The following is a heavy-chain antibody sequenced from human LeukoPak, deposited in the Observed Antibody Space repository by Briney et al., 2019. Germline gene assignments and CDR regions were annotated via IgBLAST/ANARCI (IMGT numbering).Heavy chain of an antibody. Sequence: ASVKVSCKASGYTFTSYYMHWVRQAPGQGLEWMGIINPSGGSTSYAQKFQGRVTMTRDMSTSTVYMELSSLRSEDTAVYYCAADSGSYRYYFDYWGRGTLVTVSS. CDR2: INPSGGST. V-gene: IGHV1-46*01. D-gene: IGHD1-26*01. CDR3: AADSGSYRYYFDY. J-gene: IGHJ4*02. CDR1: GYTFTSYY.